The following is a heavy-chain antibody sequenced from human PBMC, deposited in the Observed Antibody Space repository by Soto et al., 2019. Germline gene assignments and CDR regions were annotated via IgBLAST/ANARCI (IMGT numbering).Heavy chain of an antibody. V-gene: IGHV1-18*04. CDR3: ARSAMAGDYYYYGMDV. CDR1: GYTFSSYG. Sequence: ASVKVSCKASGYTFSSYGITWVRQAPGQGLEWMGWISVYSGKTSYAQKLQDRVTMSTDTSTSTAYMELRSLRSDDTAFYYCARSAMAGDYYYYGMDVWGRGTTVTVSS. D-gene: IGHD6-19*01. CDR2: ISVYSGKT. J-gene: IGHJ6*02.